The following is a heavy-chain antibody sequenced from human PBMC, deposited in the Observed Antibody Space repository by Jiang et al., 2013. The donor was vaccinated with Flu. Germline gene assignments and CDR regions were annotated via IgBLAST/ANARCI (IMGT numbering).Heavy chain of an antibody. CDR3: ARGTVTMGVGAYYA. CDR1: GYTFTSYW. J-gene: IGHJ6*01. V-gene: IGHV5-51*03. D-gene: IGHD4-17*01. Sequence: VQLVESGAEVKKPGESVNISCKGSGYTFTSYWIGWVRQMPGKGLDWMGIIYPAVSDPTYSPSFQGQVTISADKSISTAYLQLISLKASDTAIYYCARGTVTMGVGAYYA. CDR2: IYPAVSDP.